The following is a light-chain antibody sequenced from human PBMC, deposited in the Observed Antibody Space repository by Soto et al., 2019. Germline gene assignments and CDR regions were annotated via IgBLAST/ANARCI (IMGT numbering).Light chain of an antibody. CDR2: NDN. J-gene: IGLJ1*01. CDR1: SSNIGSNT. Sequence: QSVLTQPPSASGTPGQRITISCSGSSSNIGSNTVNWYQHLPGKAPKLLIYNDNRRPSGVPDRFSGSKSGNSGSQAISGLHSDDEDDYYCAAWDDSPMGYVFGTGTKLTVL. V-gene: IGLV1-44*01. CDR3: AAWDDSPMGYV.